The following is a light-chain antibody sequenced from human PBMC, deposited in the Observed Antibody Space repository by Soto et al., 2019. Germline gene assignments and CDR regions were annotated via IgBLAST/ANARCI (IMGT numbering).Light chain of an antibody. V-gene: IGKV3-15*01. CDR1: QSVSDN. J-gene: IGKJ1*01. CDR3: QQYNDWPET. Sequence: EIVMTQAPASLSVSPGERVTLSCRTSQSVSDNLAWYQQKPGQAPRLLSHGASTRAAGVPARFSGSGSGTEFTLTINSLQSEDFAVYYCQQYNDWPETFGQGTKVEIK. CDR2: GAS.